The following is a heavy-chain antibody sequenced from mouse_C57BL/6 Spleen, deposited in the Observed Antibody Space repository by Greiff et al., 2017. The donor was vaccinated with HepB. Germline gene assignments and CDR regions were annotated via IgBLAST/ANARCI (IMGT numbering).Heavy chain of an antibody. D-gene: IGHD2-5*01. CDR2: IYPGDGDT. CDR3: AREAYYSNYGGFDV. J-gene: IGHJ1*03. V-gene: IGHV1-82*01. Sequence: VQLQQSGPELVKPGASVKISCKASGYAFSSSWMNWVKQRPGKGLEWIGRIYPGDGDTNYNGKFKGKATLTADKSSSTAYMQLSSLTSEDSAVYFCAREAYYSNYGGFDVWGTGTTVTVSS. CDR1: GYAFSSSW.